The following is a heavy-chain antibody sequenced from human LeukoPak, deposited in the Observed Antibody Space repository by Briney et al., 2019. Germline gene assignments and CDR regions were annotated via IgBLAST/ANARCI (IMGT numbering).Heavy chain of an antibody. D-gene: IGHD3-9*01. V-gene: IGHV3-30-3*01. CDR2: ISYDGSNK. J-gene: IGHJ6*02. CDR3: ARDGYDILTGYYRPYYYGMDV. CDR1: GFTFSSYA. Sequence: GGSLRLSCAASGFTFSSYAMHWVRQAPGKGLEWVAVISYDGSNKYYADSVKDRFTISRDNSKNTLYLQMNSLRAEDTAVYYCARDGYDILTGYYRPYYYGMDVWGQGTTVTVSS.